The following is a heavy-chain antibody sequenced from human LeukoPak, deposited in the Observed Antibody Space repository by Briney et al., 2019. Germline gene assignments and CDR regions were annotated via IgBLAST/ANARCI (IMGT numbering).Heavy chain of an antibody. D-gene: IGHD6-13*01. J-gene: IGHJ5*02. Sequence: GGSLRLSCAASGFTFSSYSMNWVRQAPGKGLEWVSSISSSSSYIYYADSVKGRFTISRDNAKNSLYLQMNSLRAEDTAVYYCARDPGGSSWYVGWFDPWGQGTLVTVSS. CDR2: ISSSSSYI. CDR1: GFTFSSYS. V-gene: IGHV3-21*04. CDR3: ARDPGGSSWYVGWFDP.